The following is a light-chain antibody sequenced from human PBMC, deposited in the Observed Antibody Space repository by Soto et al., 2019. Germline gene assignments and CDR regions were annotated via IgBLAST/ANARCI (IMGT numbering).Light chain of an antibody. CDR3: QQYGTSPT. J-gene: IGKJ1*01. CDR2: GAS. V-gene: IGKV3-20*01. CDR1: QSVSSSY. Sequence: EIVLTQSPGTLSLSPGERATLSCRASQSVSSSYLAWYQQRPGQAPRLLIYGASSRATGIPDRFSASGSGTDFSFSISLLESEDFAVYYCQQYGTSPTCGRGTKVDI.